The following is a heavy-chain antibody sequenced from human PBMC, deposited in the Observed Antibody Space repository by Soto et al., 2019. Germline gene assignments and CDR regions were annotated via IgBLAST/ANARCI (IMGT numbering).Heavy chain of an antibody. V-gene: IGHV4-4*07. J-gene: IGHJ4*02. CDR2: IYSSGST. CDR3: AREARGQFDY. Sequence: PSETLSLTCTVSGGSISSYFWSCIRQPAGKGPEWIGRIYSSGSTNYNPSLKSRVTMSVDTSKNQLSLKLSSVTAADTAVYYCAREARGQFDYWGQGTLVTVSS. CDR1: GGSISSYF.